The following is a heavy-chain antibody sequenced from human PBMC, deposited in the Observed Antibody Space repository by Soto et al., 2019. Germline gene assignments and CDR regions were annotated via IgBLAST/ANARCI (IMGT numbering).Heavy chain of an antibody. CDR1: GGTFSSYA. CDR2: IIPIFGTA. D-gene: IGHD2-2*01. V-gene: IGHV1-69*13. J-gene: IGHJ6*02. CDR3: ARAAQDILLVPAAMHGLYYYYYGMDV. Sequence: GASVKVSCKASGGTFSSYAISWVRQAPGQGLEWMGGIIPIFGTANYAQKFQGRVTITADESTSTAYMELSSLRSEDTAVYYCARAAQDILLVPAAMHGLYYYYYGMDVWGQGTTVTVSS.